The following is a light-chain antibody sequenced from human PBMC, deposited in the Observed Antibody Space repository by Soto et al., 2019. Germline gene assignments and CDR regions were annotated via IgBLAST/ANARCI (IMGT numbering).Light chain of an antibody. Sequence: DIVVTQSPLTLPVTPGETASISCTSSQSLLHSNGYNYLDWYLQKPGQSPQLLIYLGSNRASGVPPRFSGSGSGTDFTLAISSLQPEDSATYYCLQDINYPWTFGQGTKVDIK. CDR1: QSLLHSNGYNY. CDR2: LGS. J-gene: IGKJ1*01. CDR3: LQDINYPWT. V-gene: IGKV2-28*01.